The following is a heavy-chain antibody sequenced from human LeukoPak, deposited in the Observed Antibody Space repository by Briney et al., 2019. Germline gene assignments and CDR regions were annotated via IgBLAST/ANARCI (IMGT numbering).Heavy chain of an antibody. J-gene: IGHJ3*02. CDR1: GYTFNSYY. CDR3: ARSRRWNDDGPYAFDI. D-gene: IGHD1-1*01. V-gene: IGHV1-46*02. Sequence: ASVKVSCKASGYTFNSYYMHWVRQAPGQGLEWMGIINPSGGSTSYAQKFQGRVTMTRGTSTSTVYMELSSLRSEDTAVYYCARSRRWNDDGPYAFDIWGQGTMVTVSS. CDR2: INPSGGST.